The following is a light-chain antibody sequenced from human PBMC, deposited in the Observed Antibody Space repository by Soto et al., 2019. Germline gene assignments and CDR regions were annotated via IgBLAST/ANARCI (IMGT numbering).Light chain of an antibody. J-gene: IGKJ5*01. CDR1: QDISNY. CDR2: DAS. V-gene: IGKV1-33*01. CDR3: QQYDNLTT. Sequence: DIQMTQSPSSLSASVGDRVTITCQASQDISNYLNWYQQKPGKAPKLLIYDASNLETGVPSRFSGSGSGTEFTFTISSLQPEDITTYYCQQYDNLTTFGQGTRLEIK.